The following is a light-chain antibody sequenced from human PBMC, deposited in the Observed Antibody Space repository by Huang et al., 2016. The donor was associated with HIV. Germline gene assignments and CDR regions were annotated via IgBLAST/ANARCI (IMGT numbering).Light chain of an antibody. V-gene: IGKV3D-15*01. CDR2: GAS. CDR1: QGVRTN. CDR3: QQYNDWPPLT. J-gene: IGKJ4*01. Sequence: VMTQSPASLSASPGARVTLSCRASQGVRTNLAWYQQKPGQAPTLLMFGASTRATGTPPRFSGSGSGTDFTRTITSPQSSDSAIYYCQQYNDWPPLTFGGGTKVEI.